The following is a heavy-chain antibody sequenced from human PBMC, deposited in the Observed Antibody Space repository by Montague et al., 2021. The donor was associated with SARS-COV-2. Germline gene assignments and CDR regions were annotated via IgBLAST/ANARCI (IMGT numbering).Heavy chain of an antibody. Sequence: CAISGDSVSSTAAAWNWIRQSPSRGLEWLGRTYYRSEWHTDYAVSVECRLATDADTSKNQFSLQLHSVTPEDSAVYYCASGWTLFDWGQGTLVTVSS. CDR3: ASGWTLFD. V-gene: IGHV6-1*01. D-gene: IGHD6-19*01. CDR2: TYYRSEWHT. J-gene: IGHJ4*02. CDR1: GDSVSSTAAA.